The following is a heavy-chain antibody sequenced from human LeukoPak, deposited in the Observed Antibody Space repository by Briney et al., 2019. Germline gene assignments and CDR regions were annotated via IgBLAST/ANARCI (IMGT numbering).Heavy chain of an antibody. Sequence: GRSLRLSCAASGFTFDDYAMPWVRQAPGKGLEWVSGISWNSGSIGYADSVKGRFTISRDNAKDSLYLQMNSLRAEDTALYYCAKGSRGPYGDAFDIWGQGTMVTVSS. V-gene: IGHV3-9*01. CDR1: GFTFDDYA. CDR2: ISWNSGSI. CDR3: AKGSRGPYGDAFDI. J-gene: IGHJ3*02. D-gene: IGHD2-2*01.